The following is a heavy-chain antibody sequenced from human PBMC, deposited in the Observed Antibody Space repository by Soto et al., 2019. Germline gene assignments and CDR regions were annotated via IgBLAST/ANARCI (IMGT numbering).Heavy chain of an antibody. CDR2: IYYSGST. J-gene: IGHJ3*02. V-gene: IGHV4-59*01. Sequence: SETLSLTCTVSGGSISSYYWSWIRQPPGKGLEWIGYIYYSGSTNYNPSLKSRVTISVDTSKNQFSLKLSSVTAADTAVDYCARYRYCSSTSCYHDAFDIWGQGTMVTVSS. D-gene: IGHD2-2*01. CDR1: GGSISSYY. CDR3: ARYRYCSSTSCYHDAFDI.